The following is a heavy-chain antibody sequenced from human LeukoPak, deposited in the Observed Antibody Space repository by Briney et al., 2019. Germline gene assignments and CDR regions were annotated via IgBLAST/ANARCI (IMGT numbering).Heavy chain of an antibody. CDR1: GFTFSSYW. CDR2: INSDGSST. CDR3: AKRGLERRLVGWGDYYYYYMDV. V-gene: IGHV3-74*01. D-gene: IGHD1-1*01. Sequence: GGSLRLSCAASGFTFSSYWMHWVRQAPGKGLVWVSRINSDGSSTSYADSVKGRFTISRDNAKNTLYLQMNSLRAEDTAVYYCAKRGLERRLVGWGDYYYYYMDVWGKGTTVTVSS. J-gene: IGHJ6*03.